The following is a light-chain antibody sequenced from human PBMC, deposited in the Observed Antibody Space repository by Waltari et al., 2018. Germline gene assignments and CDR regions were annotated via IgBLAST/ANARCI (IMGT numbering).Light chain of an antibody. CDR3: QQGRSWPPVT. Sequence: EIVLTQSPATLSLSPGERATLSCRASQSVGNYLAWYQQTPGLAPRLLIYDTSNRATGIPARFSGSGSGTDFTLTISIREPEDFAFYYCQQGRSWPPVTFGQGTRLEIK. CDR1: QSVGNY. CDR2: DTS. J-gene: IGKJ5*01. V-gene: IGKV3-11*01.